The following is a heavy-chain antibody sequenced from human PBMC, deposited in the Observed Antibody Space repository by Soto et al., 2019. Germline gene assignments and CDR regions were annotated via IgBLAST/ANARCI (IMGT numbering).Heavy chain of an antibody. D-gene: IGHD3-3*01. CDR2: IFWDDDK. CDR1: GFSLSTSGVA. Sequence: QINLKESGPTLVKPTQTLTLTCTFSGFSLSTSGVAVGWIRQAPRKAPEWLAFIFWDDDKRYSPSLENRLTITKDTSKNQVVLTMTNMDPVDTATYYCARICDFWSGYYLSYWGRGTLVTVSS. J-gene: IGHJ4*02. CDR3: ARICDFWSGYYLSY. V-gene: IGHV2-5*02.